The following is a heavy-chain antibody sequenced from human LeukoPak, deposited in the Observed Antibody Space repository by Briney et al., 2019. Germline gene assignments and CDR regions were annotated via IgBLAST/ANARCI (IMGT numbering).Heavy chain of an antibody. Sequence: GGSLRLSCAASGFTFSSYGMHWVRQAPGKGLEWVAVISYDGSNKYYADSVKGRFTISRDNSKNTLYLQMNSLRAEDTAVYYCAKGGSGSYFWGQGTLVTVSS. CDR2: ISYDGSNK. CDR1: GFTFSSYG. CDR3: AKGGSGSYF. D-gene: IGHD1-26*01. J-gene: IGHJ4*02. V-gene: IGHV3-30*18.